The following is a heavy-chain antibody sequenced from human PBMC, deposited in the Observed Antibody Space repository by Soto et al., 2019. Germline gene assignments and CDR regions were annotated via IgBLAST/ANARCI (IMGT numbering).Heavy chain of an antibody. Sequence: HPGGSLRLSSAASGFTFSSYAMSWVRQAPGKGLEWVSAISGSGGSTYYADSVKGRFTISRDNSKNTLYLQMNSLRAEDTAVYYCAKGAQVLRYFDWLSSFDYWGQGTLVTVSS. J-gene: IGHJ4*02. D-gene: IGHD3-9*01. CDR2: ISGSGGST. V-gene: IGHV3-23*01. CDR1: GFTFSSYA. CDR3: AKGAQVLRYFDWLSSFDY.